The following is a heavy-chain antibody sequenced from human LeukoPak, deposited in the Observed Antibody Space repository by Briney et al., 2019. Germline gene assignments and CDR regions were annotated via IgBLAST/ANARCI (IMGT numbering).Heavy chain of an antibody. CDR1: GGSISSYY. D-gene: IGHD6-13*01. J-gene: IGHJ5*01. Sequence: TSETLSLTCTVSGGSISSYYWSWIRQPPGKGLEWIGYIYYSGSTNYNLSLKSRVTISVDTSKNQFSLKLSSVTAADTAVYYCAREQSSSSWFDYWGQGTLVTVSS. V-gene: IGHV4-59*01. CDR3: AREQSSSSWFDY. CDR2: IYYSGST.